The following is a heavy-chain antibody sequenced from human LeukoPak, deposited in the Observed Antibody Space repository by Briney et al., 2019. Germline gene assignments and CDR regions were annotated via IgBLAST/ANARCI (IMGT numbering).Heavy chain of an antibody. CDR1: GGSISSYY. J-gene: IGHJ6*03. CDR3: AREGSGSYLSYYYYYMDV. V-gene: IGHV4-4*07. CDR2: IYTSGST. D-gene: IGHD3-10*01. Sequence: PSETLSLTCIVSGGSISSYYWSWIRQPAGKGLEWIGRIYTSGSTNYNPSLKSRVTMSVDTSKNQFSLKLSSVTAADTAVYYCAREGSGSYLSYYYYYMDVWGKGTTVTISS.